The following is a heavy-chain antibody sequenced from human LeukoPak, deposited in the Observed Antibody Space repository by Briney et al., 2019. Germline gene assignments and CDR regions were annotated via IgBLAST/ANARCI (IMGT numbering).Heavy chain of an antibody. D-gene: IGHD6-6*01. CDR2: IKQDGSEK. V-gene: IGHV3-7*01. CDR1: GFTFSSYW. J-gene: IGHJ5*02. Sequence: GGPLRLSCAASGFTFSSYWMSWVRQAPGKGLEWVANIKQDGSEKYYVDSVKGRFTISRDNAKNSLYLQMNSLRAEDTAVYYCARIPDSSSSIRNWFDPWGQGTLVTVSS. CDR3: ARIPDSSSSIRNWFDP.